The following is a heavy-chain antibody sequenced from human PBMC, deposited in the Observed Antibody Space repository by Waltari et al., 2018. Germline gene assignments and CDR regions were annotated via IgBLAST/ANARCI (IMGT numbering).Heavy chain of an antibody. CDR2: TYTSGST. J-gene: IGHJ4*02. CDR1: GGSISSSY. V-gene: IGHV4-4*07. Sequence: QVQLQESGPGLVKPSETLSLTRPVSGGSISSSYWSWIRPPAGKGLEWIGRTYTSGSTNYNPSLKSRVTISVDKSKNQFSLKLSSVTAADTAVYYCARDRTFSGWYGYFDYWGQGTLVTVSS. D-gene: IGHD6-19*01. CDR3: ARDRTFSGWYGYFDY.